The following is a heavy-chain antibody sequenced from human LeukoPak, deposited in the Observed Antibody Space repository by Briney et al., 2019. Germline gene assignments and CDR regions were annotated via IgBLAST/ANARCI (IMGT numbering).Heavy chain of an antibody. CDR2: ISGSGGST. D-gene: IGHD3-9*01. V-gene: IGHV3-23*01. J-gene: IGHJ4*02. Sequence: PGGSLRLSCAASGFTFSSYAMSWVRQAPGKGLEWVSAISGSGGSTYYADSVKGRFTISRDNSKHTLYLQMKSLRAEDTAVYYCAKRRRYDILTGYDYWGQGTLVTVSS. CDR3: AKRRRYDILTGYDY. CDR1: GFTFSSYA.